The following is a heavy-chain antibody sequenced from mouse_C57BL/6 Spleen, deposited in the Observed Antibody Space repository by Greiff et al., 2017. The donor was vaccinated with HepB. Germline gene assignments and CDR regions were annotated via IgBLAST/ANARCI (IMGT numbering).Heavy chain of an antibody. CDR3: AIGDYYGSSYAMDY. J-gene: IGHJ4*01. CDR1: GYTFTSYW. CDR2: IDLNSGGT. D-gene: IGHD1-1*01. Sequence: QVQLQQPGAELVKPGASVKLSCKASGYTFTSYWMHWVKQRPGRGLEWIGRIDLNSGGTKYNEKFKSKATLTVDKPSSTAYMQLSSLTSEDSAVYYCAIGDYYGSSYAMDYWGQGTSVTVSS. V-gene: IGHV1-72*01.